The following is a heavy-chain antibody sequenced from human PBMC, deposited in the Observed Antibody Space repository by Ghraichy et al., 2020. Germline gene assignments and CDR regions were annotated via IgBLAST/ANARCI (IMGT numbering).Heavy chain of an antibody. V-gene: IGHV3-30*18. CDR3: AKDDEAYCGGDCYSGYYYHGMDV. Sequence: GESLNISCAAFGFTFSSYAMHWVRQAPGKGLEWVAVISYDGNIKYYADSVKGRFIISRDNSKTKNTLYLQMNSLRAEDTAVYYCAKDDEAYCGGDCYSGYYYHGMDVWGQGTTVIVSS. CDR1: GFTFSSYA. D-gene: IGHD2-21*02. J-gene: IGHJ6*02. CDR2: ISYDGNIK.